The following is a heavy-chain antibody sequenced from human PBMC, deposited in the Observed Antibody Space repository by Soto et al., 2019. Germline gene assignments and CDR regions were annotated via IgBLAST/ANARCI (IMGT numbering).Heavy chain of an antibody. CDR2: IIPILGTA. D-gene: IGHD5-18*01. J-gene: IGHJ4*02. V-gene: IGHV1-69*06. Sequence: QVQLVQSGAEVKKTGSSVKVSCKASGGTFSSYAISWVRQAPGQGLEWLGGIIPILGTANYAQKFQGRVTIPADKSTSTAYMELSSLRSEDTAVYYCARAGVDTAMVHYFDYWGQGTLVIVSS. CDR1: GGTFSSYA. CDR3: ARAGVDTAMVHYFDY.